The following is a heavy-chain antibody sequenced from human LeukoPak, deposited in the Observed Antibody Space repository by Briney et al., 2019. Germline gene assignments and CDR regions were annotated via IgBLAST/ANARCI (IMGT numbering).Heavy chain of an antibody. J-gene: IGHJ4*02. CDR3: ANIKDTGTYYFDH. CDR1: GFIFSRYW. V-gene: IGHV3-7*01. CDR2: IKQEGSEK. Sequence: GGSLRLSCAASGFIFSRYWMSWVRQAPGKGLEWVANIKQEGSEKYYVESVKGRFTVSRDNAKNSLYLQVNSLRAEDTAVYFCANIKDTGTYYFDHWGQGTLVTVSS. D-gene: IGHD3-10*01.